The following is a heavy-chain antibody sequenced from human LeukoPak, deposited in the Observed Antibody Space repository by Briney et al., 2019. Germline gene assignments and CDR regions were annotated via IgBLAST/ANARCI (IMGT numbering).Heavy chain of an antibody. V-gene: IGHV3-23*01. CDR3: ALQGGGVGGVRTPPDV. Sequence: PGGSLRLSCAASGFTFSSYAMSWVRRAPGKGLEWVSAISGSGGSTYYADSVKGRFTISRDNSKNTLYLQMNSLRAEDTAVYYCALQGGGVGGVRTPPDVWGQGTTVTVSS. CDR1: GFTFSSYA. D-gene: IGHD3-16*01. CDR2: ISGSGGST. J-gene: IGHJ6*02.